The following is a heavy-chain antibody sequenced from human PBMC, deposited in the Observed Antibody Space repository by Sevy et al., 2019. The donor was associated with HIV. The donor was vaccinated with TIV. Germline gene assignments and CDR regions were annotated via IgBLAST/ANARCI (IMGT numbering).Heavy chain of an antibody. CDR2: IIPMFGTA. Sequence: ASVKVSCKASGGTFNSYAISWVRQAPGQGLEWLGGIIPMFGTANYAQKFQGRVIITADESTSTVYMELSSLKSGDTAVYYCVRGPNGSYLLYYFDNWGQGTLVTVSS. J-gene: IGHJ4*02. V-gene: IGHV1-69*13. CDR1: GGTFNSYA. CDR3: VRGPNGSYLLYYFDN. D-gene: IGHD3-10*01.